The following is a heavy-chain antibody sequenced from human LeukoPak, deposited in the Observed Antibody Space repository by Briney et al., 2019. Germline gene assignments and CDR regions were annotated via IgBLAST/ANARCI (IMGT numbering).Heavy chain of an antibody. J-gene: IGHJ4*02. CDR1: GGSISSSSYY. D-gene: IGHD2-21*01. CDR2: IYYSGST. V-gene: IGHV4-39*07. Sequence: SETLSLTCTVSGGSISSSSYYWGWIRQPPGKGLEWIGSIYYSGSTYYNPSLKSRVTISVDTSKNQFSLKLSSVTAADTAVYYCARGSFERLESDWGYYFDYWGQGTLVTVSS. CDR3: ARGSFERLESDWGYYFDY.